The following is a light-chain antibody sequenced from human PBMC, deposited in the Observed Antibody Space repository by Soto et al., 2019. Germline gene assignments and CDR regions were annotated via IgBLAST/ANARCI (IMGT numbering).Light chain of an antibody. V-gene: IGLV1-44*01. CDR1: SSNIGSNT. Sequence: QSVLTQPPSASGTPGQRVTISCSGSSSNIGSNTVNLYQQFPGTAPKLLIYINSHRPSGVPDRFSGSKSGTSASLAISGLQSDDEADYYCAAWDDSLNGVVFGGGTQLTVL. CDR3: AAWDDSLNGVV. J-gene: IGLJ2*01. CDR2: INS.